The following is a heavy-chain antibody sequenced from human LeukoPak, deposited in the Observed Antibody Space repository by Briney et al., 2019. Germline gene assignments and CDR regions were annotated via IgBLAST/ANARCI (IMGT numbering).Heavy chain of an antibody. Sequence: SETLSLTCTVSGGSISSSSYYWGWIRQPPGKGREWIGSIYYSGSTYYNPSLKSRVTISVDTSKNQFSLKLSSVTAADTAVYYCARRSLNNWFDPWGQGTLVTVSS. CDR2: IYYSGST. CDR1: GGSISSSSYY. V-gene: IGHV4-39*01. J-gene: IGHJ5*02. CDR3: ARRSLNNWFDP.